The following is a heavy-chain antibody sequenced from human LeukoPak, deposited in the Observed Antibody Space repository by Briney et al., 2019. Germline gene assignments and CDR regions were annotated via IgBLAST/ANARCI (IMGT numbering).Heavy chain of an antibody. CDR1: GYTFTSYY. CDR2: INPNSGGT. D-gene: IGHD3-22*01. Sequence: ASVKVSCKASGYTFTSYYMHWVRQAPGQGLEWMGWINPNSGGTNYAQKFQGRVTMTRDTSISTAYMELSRLRSDDTAVYYCARAYYYDSSGYVYFQHWGQGTLVTVSS. CDR3: ARAYYYDSSGYVYFQH. J-gene: IGHJ1*01. V-gene: IGHV1-2*02.